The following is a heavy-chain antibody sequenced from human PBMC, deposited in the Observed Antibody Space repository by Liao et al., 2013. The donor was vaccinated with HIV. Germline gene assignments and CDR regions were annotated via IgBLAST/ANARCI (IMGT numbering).Heavy chain of an antibody. CDR3: ARGRSPTYSNYERRYYFDY. Sequence: QVQLQQWGAGLLKPSETLSLTCAVYGGSFSGYYWSWIRQSPGKGLEWIGEINHSGSTNYNPSLKSRVTISVDTSENQFSLKLRSVTAADTAVYYCARGRSPTYSNYERRYYFDYWGQGTLVTVSS. D-gene: IGHD4-11*01. CDR1: GGSFSGYY. CDR2: INHSGST. J-gene: IGHJ4*02. V-gene: IGHV4-34*01.